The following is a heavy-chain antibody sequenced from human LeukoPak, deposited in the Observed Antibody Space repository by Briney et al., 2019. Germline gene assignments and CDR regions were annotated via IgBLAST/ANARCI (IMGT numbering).Heavy chain of an antibody. V-gene: IGHV4-34*01. J-gene: IGHJ5*02. CDR1: GGSFSGYY. Sequence: KTSETLSLTCAVYGGSFSGYYWSWIRQPPGKGLEWIGEINHSGSTNYNPSLKSRVTISVDTSKNQFSVKLSSVTAADTAVYYCAREFSNGDYPRWFDPWGQGTLVTVSS. CDR3: AREFSNGDYPRWFDP. D-gene: IGHD4-17*01. CDR2: INHSGST.